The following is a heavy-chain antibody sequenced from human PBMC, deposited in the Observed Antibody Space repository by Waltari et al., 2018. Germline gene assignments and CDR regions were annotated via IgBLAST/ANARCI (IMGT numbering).Heavy chain of an antibody. J-gene: IGHJ4*02. CDR3: AKNTEASVQG. D-gene: IGHD3-10*01. V-gene: IGHV4-38-2*01. Sequence: QVQLQESGPGLVKPSETLSLTCAVSGYSISSGYYWGWIRQPPGKGLEWIGSIYHSGSTYYNPSLKSRVTISVDTSKNQFSLKLSSVTAADTAVYYCAKNTEASVQGWGQGTLVTVSS. CDR2: IYHSGST. CDR1: GYSISSGYY.